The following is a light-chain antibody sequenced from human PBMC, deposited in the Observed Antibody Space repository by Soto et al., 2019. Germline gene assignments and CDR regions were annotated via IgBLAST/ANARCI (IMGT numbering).Light chain of an antibody. CDR2: KTS. J-gene: IGKJ1*01. CDR3: QYYNNYCWT. Sequence: DIQLTQSPSTLSASVGDRVTITCRASQSIRSWLAWYQQKPGKAPKFLIYKTSNLESGVPSRFSGSGSGTEFTLTISSLQPDDFATYYCQYYNNYCWTFGQGTKVELK. CDR1: QSIRSW. V-gene: IGKV1-5*03.